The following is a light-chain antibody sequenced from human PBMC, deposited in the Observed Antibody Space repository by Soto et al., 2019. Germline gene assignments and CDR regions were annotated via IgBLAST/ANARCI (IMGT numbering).Light chain of an antibody. CDR1: ESVSIN. CDR3: QQYNSWPPIT. J-gene: IGKJ5*01. Sequence: EVVMTQSPATLSVSPGERATLSCRASESVSINLAWYQQKPGQAPRLLIYDASTRATGIPDRFSGGGSGTEFTLTISTLQSEDFVVYYCQQYNSWPPITCGQGTRREIK. CDR2: DAS. V-gene: IGKV3-15*01.